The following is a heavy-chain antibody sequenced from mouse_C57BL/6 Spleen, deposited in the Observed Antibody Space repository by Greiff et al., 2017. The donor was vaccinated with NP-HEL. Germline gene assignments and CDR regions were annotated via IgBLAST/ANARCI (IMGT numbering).Heavy chain of an antibody. V-gene: IGHV1-50*01. CDR3: AREGVVAPY. D-gene: IGHD1-1*01. CDR1: GYTFTSYW. J-gene: IGHJ3*01. CDR2: IDPSDSYT. Sequence: QVQLQQPGAELVKPGASVKLSCKASGYTFTSYWMQWVKQRPGQGLEWIGEIDPSDSYTNYNQKFKGKATLTVDTSSSTAYMQLSSLTSEDSAVYYCAREGVVAPYWGQGTLVTVSA.